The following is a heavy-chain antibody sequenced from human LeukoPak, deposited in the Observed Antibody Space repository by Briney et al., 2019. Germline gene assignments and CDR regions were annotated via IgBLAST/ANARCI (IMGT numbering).Heavy chain of an antibody. J-gene: IGHJ6*03. CDR3: ARGRSGSSGYYLADYYYYMDV. CDR1: GYTFTSYD. D-gene: IGHD3-22*01. CDR2: MNPNSGNT. V-gene: IGHV1-8*01. Sequence: ASVTVSCKASGYTFTSYDINWVRQAPGQGLEWMGWMNPNSGNTGYAQKFQGRVTMTRNTSISTAYMELSSLRSEDTAVYYCARGRSGSSGYYLADYYYYMDVWGKGTTVTVSS.